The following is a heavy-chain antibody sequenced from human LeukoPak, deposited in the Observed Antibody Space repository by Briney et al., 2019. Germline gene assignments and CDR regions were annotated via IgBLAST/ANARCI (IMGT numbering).Heavy chain of an antibody. V-gene: IGHV3-48*01. Sequence: GGSLRLSCAASGFTFSSYSMNWVRQAPGKGLEWVSYISSSSSTIYYADSVKGRFTISRDNAKNSLYLQMNSLRAEDTAVYYCASSGYQRLLGYFDYWGQGTLVTVSS. J-gene: IGHJ4*02. CDR3: ASSGYQRLLGYFDY. CDR2: ISSSSSTI. CDR1: GFTFSSYS. D-gene: IGHD2-2*01.